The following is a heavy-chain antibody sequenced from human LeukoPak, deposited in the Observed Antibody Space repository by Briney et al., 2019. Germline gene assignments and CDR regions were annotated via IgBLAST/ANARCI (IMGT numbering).Heavy chain of an antibody. Sequence: ASVNVSCKASGYTFTSYDINWVRQATGQGLEWMGWMNPNSGNTGYAQKFQGRVTMTRNTSISTAYMELSSLRSEDTAVYYCARGGVRFLEWLSSISRITHFDYWGQGTLVTVSS. D-gene: IGHD3-3*01. V-gene: IGHV1-8*01. CDR3: ARGGVRFLEWLSSISRITHFDY. CDR1: GYTFTSYD. J-gene: IGHJ4*02. CDR2: MNPNSGNT.